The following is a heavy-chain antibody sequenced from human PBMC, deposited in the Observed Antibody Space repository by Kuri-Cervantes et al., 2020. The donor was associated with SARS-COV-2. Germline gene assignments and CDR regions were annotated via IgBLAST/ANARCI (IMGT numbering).Heavy chain of an antibody. J-gene: IGHJ4*02. CDR1: GFTFSSYS. V-gene: IGHV3-23*01. CDR2: ISGSGGST. Sequence: LSLTCAASGFTFSSYSMNWVRQAPGKGLEWVSAISGSGGSTYYADSVKGRFTISRDNSKNTLYLQMNSLRAEDTAVYYCASGPGILWFGDDYWGQGTLVTVSS. D-gene: IGHD3-10*01. CDR3: ASGPGILWFGDDY.